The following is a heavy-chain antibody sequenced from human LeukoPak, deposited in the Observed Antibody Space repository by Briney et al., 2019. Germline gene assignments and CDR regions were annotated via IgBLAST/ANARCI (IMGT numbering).Heavy chain of an antibody. V-gene: IGHV1-2*02. Sequence: GASVKVSCKASGYTFTGYYMHWVRQAPGQGLEWMGWINPNSGGTNYAQKLQGRVTMTTDTSTSTAYMELRSLRSDDTAVYYCARLEFGEFPWFDPWGQGTLVTVSS. CDR1: GYTFTGYY. CDR2: INPNSGGT. D-gene: IGHD3-10*01. CDR3: ARLEFGEFPWFDP. J-gene: IGHJ5*02.